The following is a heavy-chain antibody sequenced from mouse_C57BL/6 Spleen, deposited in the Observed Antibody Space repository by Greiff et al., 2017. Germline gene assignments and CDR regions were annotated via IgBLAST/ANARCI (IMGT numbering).Heavy chain of an antibody. Sequence: EVNLVESEGGLVQPGSSMKLSCTASGFTFSDYYLAWVRQVPEKGLEWVANINYDGISTYYLDSLKSRFIIARDNAKNILYLQMSSLKSEDTATYYCAREDTTRYFDYWGQGTTRTVSS. CDR3: AREDTTRYFDY. V-gene: IGHV5-16*01. D-gene: IGHD2-12*01. J-gene: IGHJ2*01. CDR1: GFTFSDYY. CDR2: INYDGIST.